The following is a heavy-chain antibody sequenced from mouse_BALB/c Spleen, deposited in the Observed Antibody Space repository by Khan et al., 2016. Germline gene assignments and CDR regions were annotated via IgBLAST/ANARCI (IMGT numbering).Heavy chain of an antibody. CDR3: ARVGVTTVVAPGFFYV. Sequence: QIQLVQSGPDLKKPGETVKISCKASGYTFTSYGMNWGKQAPGKGLKWMGWKETYSGETKYADDFKGRFVFSLETSASTSYLQLNNLNNYDMAISFCARVGVTTVVAPGFFYVWGSGTTVSVSS. CDR1: GYTFTSYG. CDR2: KETYSGET. D-gene: IGHD1-1*02. J-gene: IGHJ1*01. V-gene: IGHV9-1*02.